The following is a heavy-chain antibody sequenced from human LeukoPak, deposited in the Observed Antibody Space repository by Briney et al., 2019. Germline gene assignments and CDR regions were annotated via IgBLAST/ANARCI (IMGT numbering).Heavy chain of an antibody. J-gene: IGHJ4*02. CDR3: ARVGGDYVPFDY. CDR1: GGSISSSSYY. CDR2: IYYSGST. D-gene: IGHD4-17*01. V-gene: IGHV4-39*07. Sequence: SETLSLTCTVSGGSISSSSYYWGWIRQPPGKGLEWIGSIYYSGSTYYNPSLKSRVTISVDTSKNQFSLKLSSVTAADTAVYYCARVGGDYVPFDYWGQGTLVTVSS.